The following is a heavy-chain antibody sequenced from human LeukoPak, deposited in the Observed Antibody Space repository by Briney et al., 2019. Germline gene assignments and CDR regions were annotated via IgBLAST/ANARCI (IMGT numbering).Heavy chain of an antibody. CDR1: GFTFSDYY. D-gene: IGHD5-24*01. CDR2: ISSSGSTI. CDR3: ARDLSERWLQLTPSYYFDY. V-gene: IGHV3-11*01. Sequence: GSLRLSCAASGFTFSDYYMGWIRQAPGKGLEWVSYISSSGSTIYYADSVKGRFTISRDNAKNSLYLQMNSLRAEDTAVYYCARDLSERWLQLTPSYYFDYWGQGTLVTVSS. J-gene: IGHJ4*02.